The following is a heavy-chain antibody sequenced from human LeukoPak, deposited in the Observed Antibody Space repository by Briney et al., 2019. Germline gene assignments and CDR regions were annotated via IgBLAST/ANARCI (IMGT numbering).Heavy chain of an antibody. CDR3: AKEGYYGSGSTAFDI. Sequence: GGSLRLSCAASGFTFSDYALGWVRQAPGKGLEWVAFIRYDGSNKYYADSVKGRFTISRDNSKNTLYLQMNSLRAEDTAVYYCAKEGYYGSGSTAFDIWGQGTMVTVSS. CDR2: IRYDGSNK. J-gene: IGHJ3*02. D-gene: IGHD3-10*01. V-gene: IGHV3-30*02. CDR1: GFTFSDYA.